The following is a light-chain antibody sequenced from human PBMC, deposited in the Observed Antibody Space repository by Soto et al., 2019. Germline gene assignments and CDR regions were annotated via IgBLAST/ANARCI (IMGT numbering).Light chain of an antibody. J-gene: IGKJ3*01. V-gene: IGKV1-5*03. CDR1: QNISPW. CDR2: KAS. Sequence: DIQMTQSPSTLSASVGDKVTITCRASQNISPWLAWYQQKPGKAPKLLIYKASILASGVPSRFRGSGSGTEFTLTISSVQADVFANYYCQHCNSYSPFGAGTKVDIK. CDR3: QHCNSYSP.